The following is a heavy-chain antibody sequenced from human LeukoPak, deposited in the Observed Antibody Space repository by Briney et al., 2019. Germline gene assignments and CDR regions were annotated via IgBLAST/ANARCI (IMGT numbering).Heavy chain of an antibody. CDR3: ARSMVSKGYFDY. J-gene: IGHJ4*02. V-gene: IGHV6-1*01. Sequence: PSQTLSLTCAISGDSFSSNSAAWNWIRQSQSRGLEWLGRTYYRSKWYNDYAVSVKSRITINPDTSKNQFSLQLNSVTPEDTAVYYCARSMVSKGYFDYWGQGTLVTVSS. D-gene: IGHD2-8*01. CDR1: GDSFSSNSAA. CDR2: TYYRSKWYN.